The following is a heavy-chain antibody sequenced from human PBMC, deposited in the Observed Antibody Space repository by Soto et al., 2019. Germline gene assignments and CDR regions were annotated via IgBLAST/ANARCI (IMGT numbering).Heavy chain of an antibody. V-gene: IGHV6-1*01. CDR3: HSGSYYSRWL. D-gene: IGHD6-13*01. CDR2: TYYRSKWYS. CDR1: GDSVSSTSAA. Sequence: SQTLSLTCAISGDSVSSTSAAWSWIRQSPSRGLEWLGRTYYRSKWYSDYAVSVKSRITINPDTSKNQFSLQLNSVTHEDTAVYSCHSGSYYSRWLWDQGTLATVSS. J-gene: IGHJ4*02.